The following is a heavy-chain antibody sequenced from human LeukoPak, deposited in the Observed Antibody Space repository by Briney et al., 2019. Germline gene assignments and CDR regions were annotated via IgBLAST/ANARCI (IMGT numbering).Heavy chain of an antibody. CDR3: AKEYYYDSSGYYLTDY. CDR1: GFTFSSYG. CDR2: ISYDGSNK. Sequence: GGALRLSSAASGFTFSSYGMHWVRQAPGKGLEGVAVISYDGSNKYYADSVKGRFTISRDNSKNTLYLQMNSLRAEDTAVYYCAKEYYYDSSGYYLTDYWGQGTLVTVSS. D-gene: IGHD3-22*01. J-gene: IGHJ4*02. V-gene: IGHV3-30*18.